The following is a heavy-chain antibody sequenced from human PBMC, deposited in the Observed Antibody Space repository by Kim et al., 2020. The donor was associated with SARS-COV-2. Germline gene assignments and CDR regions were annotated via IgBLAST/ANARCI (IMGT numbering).Heavy chain of an antibody. V-gene: IGHV3-48*02. CDR2: ISSSSSTI. Sequence: GGSLRLSCAASGFTFSSYSMNWVRQAPGKGLEWVSYISSSSSTIYYADSVKGRFTISRDNAKNSLYLQMNSLRDEDTAVYYCARDLTMISYSSPVGFDYWGQGTLVTVSS. D-gene: IGHD6-13*01. CDR3: ARDLTMISYSSPVGFDY. CDR1: GFTFSSYS. J-gene: IGHJ4*02.